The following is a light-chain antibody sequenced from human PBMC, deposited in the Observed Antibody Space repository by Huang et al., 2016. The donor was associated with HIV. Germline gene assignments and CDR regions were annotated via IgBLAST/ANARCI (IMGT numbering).Light chain of an antibody. CDR2: DAS. CDR1: ASVSIN. J-gene: IGKJ5*01. V-gene: IGKV3-15*01. CDR3: QQYNDWPPIT. Sequence: EIVMTQSPDTLSVSPGQRVTLSCRASASVSINLAWYQQKSGQAPRLLIYDASTRATGIPARFSGSGSGTEFTLTISSLLSEDFAVYYCQQYNDWPPITFGQGTRLDMK.